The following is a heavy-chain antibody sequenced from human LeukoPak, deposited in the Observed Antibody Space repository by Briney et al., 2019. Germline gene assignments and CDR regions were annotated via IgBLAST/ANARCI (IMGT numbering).Heavy chain of an antibody. D-gene: IGHD3-22*01. CDR2: IYSGGST. V-gene: IGHV3-53*01. Sequence: GGSLRLSCAASGFTVSSNYMSWVRQAPGKGLEWVSVIYSGGSTYCADSVKGRFTISRDNPKNTLYLQMNSLRAEDTAVYYCASGDRGPCEFDYWGQGTLVTVSS. J-gene: IGHJ4*02. CDR3: ASGDRGPCEFDY. CDR1: GFTVSSNY.